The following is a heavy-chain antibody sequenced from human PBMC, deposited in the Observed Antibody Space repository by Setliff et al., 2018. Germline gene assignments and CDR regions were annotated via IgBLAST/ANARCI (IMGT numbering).Heavy chain of an antibody. J-gene: IGHJ4*02. Sequence: PGGSLRLSCAASGFTFSSYRMHWVRQAPGKGLEWVAVIWHDGGNKYHADSVKGRFTISRDNSKNTLYLQMNSLRPEDTAVYYCARTCSGSGCYAGLESWGQGTLVTVSS. CDR3: ARTCSGSGCYAGLES. V-gene: IGHV3-33*08. CDR1: GFTFSSYR. CDR2: IWHDGGNK. D-gene: IGHD2-15*01.